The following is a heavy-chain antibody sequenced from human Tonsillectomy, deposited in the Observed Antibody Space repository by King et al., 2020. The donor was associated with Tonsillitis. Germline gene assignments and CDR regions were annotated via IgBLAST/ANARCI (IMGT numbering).Heavy chain of an antibody. Sequence: VQLVESGGGLVQPGRSLRLSCVASGFSFDDYAMHWVRQVPGKGLEWVSSISWNSATIKYVDSVEGRFTVSRDNAKNSLYLQMDSLRIEDTAFYFCARDHSGGSGYQVGILDFWGQGTLVTVSS. J-gene: IGHJ4*02. V-gene: IGHV3-9*01. CDR2: ISWNSATI. CDR1: GFSFDDYA. CDR3: ARDHSGGSGYQVGILDF. D-gene: IGHD5-12*01.